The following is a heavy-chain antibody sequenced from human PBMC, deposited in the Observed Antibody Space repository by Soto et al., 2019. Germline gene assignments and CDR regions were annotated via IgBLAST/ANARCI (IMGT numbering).Heavy chain of an antibody. CDR1: GYTFTGYY. J-gene: IGHJ4*02. D-gene: IGHD3-22*01. V-gene: IGHV1-18*04. CDR3: ARDPVRDYYDSSGYLGY. CDR2: ISAYNGNT. Sequence: ASVKVSCKASGYTFTGYYMHWVRQAPGQGLEWMGWISAYNGNTNYAQKLQGRVTMTTDTSTSTAYMELRSLRSDDTAVYYCARDPVRDYYDSSGYLGYWGQGPLVTVS.